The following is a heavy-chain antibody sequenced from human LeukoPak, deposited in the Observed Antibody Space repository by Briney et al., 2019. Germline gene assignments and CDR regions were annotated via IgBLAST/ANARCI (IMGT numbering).Heavy chain of an antibody. CDR2: IYPGDSDT. CDR1: GYSFTSYW. V-gene: IGHV5-51*01. Sequence: GESLKISCKGSGYSFTSYWIGWVRQMPGKGLEWMGIIYPGDSDTRYSPSFQGQVTISVDRSKTTAYVQWSRLKASDSAIYYCARRWVTEDAYDVWGQGTMVTVSS. J-gene: IGHJ3*01. CDR3: ARRWVTEDAYDV. D-gene: IGHD1-26*01.